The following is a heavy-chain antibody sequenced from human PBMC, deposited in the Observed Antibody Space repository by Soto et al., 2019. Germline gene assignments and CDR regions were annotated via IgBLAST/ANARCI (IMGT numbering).Heavy chain of an antibody. CDR1: GYTFTSYG. J-gene: IGHJ4*02. D-gene: IGHD6-13*01. CDR3: ARDGSSSWYHYFDY. Sequence: GASVKVSCKASGYTFTSYGISWVRQAPGQGLEWMGWISAYNGNTNYAQKLQGRVTMTTDTSTSTSYMELRSLRSDDTAVYYCARDGSSSWYHYFDYWGQGTLVTVPQ. CDR2: ISAYNGNT. V-gene: IGHV1-18*01.